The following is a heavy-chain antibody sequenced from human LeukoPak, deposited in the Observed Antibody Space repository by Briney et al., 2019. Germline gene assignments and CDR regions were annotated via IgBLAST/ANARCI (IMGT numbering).Heavy chain of an antibody. Sequence: ASVRVSCKASGYTFTSYGISWVRQAPGQGLEWMGWISAYNGNTNYAQKLQGRVTMTTDTSTSTAYMELRSLRSDDTAVYYCARTYYDFWSGYYSPFDYWGQGTLVTVSS. J-gene: IGHJ4*02. V-gene: IGHV1-18*01. CDR1: GYTFTSYG. CDR2: ISAYNGNT. CDR3: ARTYYDFWSGYYSPFDY. D-gene: IGHD3-3*01.